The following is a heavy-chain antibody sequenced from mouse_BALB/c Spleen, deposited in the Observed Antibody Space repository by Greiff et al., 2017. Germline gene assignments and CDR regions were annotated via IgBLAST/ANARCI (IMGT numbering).Heavy chain of an antibody. D-gene: IGHD1-1*01. CDR3: ATGSSYVDY. J-gene: IGHJ2*01. Sequence: VQLKESGAELVKPGASVKLSCTASGFNIKDTYMHWVKQRPEQGLEWIGRIDPANGNTKYDPKFQGKATITADTSSNTAYLQLSSLTSEDTAVYYCATGSSYVDYWGQGTTLTVSS. CDR1: GFNIKDTY. CDR2: IDPANGNT. V-gene: IGHV14-3*02.